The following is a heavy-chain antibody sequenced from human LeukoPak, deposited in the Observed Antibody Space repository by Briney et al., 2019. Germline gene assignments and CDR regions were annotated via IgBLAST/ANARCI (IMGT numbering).Heavy chain of an antibody. V-gene: IGHV3-21*01. J-gene: IGHJ6*03. CDR2: ISSSSSYI. D-gene: IGHD6-13*01. Sequence: GGSLRLSCAASGFTFRSYNMNWVRQAPGKGLEWVSSISSSSSYIYYADSVKGRFTISRDNAKNSLYLQMNSLRAEDTAVYYCARASIAAADNYYYYMDVWGKGTTVTVSS. CDR1: GFTFRSYN. CDR3: ARASIAAADNYYYYMDV.